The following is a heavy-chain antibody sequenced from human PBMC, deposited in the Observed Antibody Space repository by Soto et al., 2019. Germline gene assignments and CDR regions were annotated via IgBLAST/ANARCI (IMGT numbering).Heavy chain of an antibody. V-gene: IGHV3-30*04. J-gene: IGHJ4*02. CDR1: GFTFSSYA. Sequence: GGSLRLSCAASGFTFSSYAMHWVRQAPGKGLEWVAVISHDGSQKYYADSVKGRFTISRDTSKNALFLQMNSLRAEDTAVYYCAKGNSGSPYGAFDYWGQGTQVTVSS. CDR3: AKGNSGSPYGAFDY. CDR2: ISHDGSQK. D-gene: IGHD1-26*01.